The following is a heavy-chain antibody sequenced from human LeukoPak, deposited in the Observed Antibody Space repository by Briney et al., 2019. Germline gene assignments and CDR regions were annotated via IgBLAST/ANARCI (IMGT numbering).Heavy chain of an antibody. V-gene: IGHV3-21*01. J-gene: IGHJ3*02. Sequence: GGSLRLSCAASGFTLSRYSMNWVRQAPGKGLEWVSSISSSRTYKYYADSVKGRFTISRDNAKNSLYLQMNSLRAEDTAVYYCARDLGDYVGYDAFDIWGQGTMVTVSS. CDR2: ISSSRTYK. CDR3: ARDLGDYVGYDAFDI. CDR1: GFTLSRYS. D-gene: IGHD4-17*01.